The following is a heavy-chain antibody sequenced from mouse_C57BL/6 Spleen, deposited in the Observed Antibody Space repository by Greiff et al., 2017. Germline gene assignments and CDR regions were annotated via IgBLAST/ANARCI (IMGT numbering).Heavy chain of an antibody. J-gene: IGHJ1*03. V-gene: IGHV7-3*01. CDR3: ARLYGNYVWYFDV. CDR2: IRNKANGYTT. CDR1: GFTFTDYY. Sequence: EVKVVESGGGLVQPGGSLSLSCAASGFTFTDYYMSWVRQPPGKALEWLGFIRNKANGYTTEYSASVKGRVTISRDNSQSILYLQMHALRAEDSATYYCARLYGNYVWYFDVWGTGTTVTVSS. D-gene: IGHD2-1*01.